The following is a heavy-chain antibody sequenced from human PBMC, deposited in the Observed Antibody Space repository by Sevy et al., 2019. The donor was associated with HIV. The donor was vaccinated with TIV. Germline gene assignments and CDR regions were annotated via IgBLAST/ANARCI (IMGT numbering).Heavy chain of an antibody. V-gene: IGHV3-7*01. CDR2: IKQDGSVK. CDR3: VRAIAAAGSF. D-gene: IGHD6-13*01. Sequence: GGSLRLSCAASGFSLNNYWMNWVRQAPGKGLEWVANIKQDGSVKYYVDSVKGRFTISRDNARNLLNLQMNSLRVEDTALYYCVRAIAAAGSFWGQGTLVTVSS. J-gene: IGHJ4*02. CDR1: GFSLNNYW.